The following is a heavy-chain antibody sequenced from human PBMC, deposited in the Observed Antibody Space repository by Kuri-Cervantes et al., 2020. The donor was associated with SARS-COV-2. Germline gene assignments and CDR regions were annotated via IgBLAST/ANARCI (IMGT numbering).Heavy chain of an antibody. CDR1: GGTFSNYA. D-gene: IGHD4-17*01. J-gene: IGHJ4*02. Sequence: SVKVSCKASGGTFSNYALSWVRQAPGQGLEWMGGIIPIFGTTNYAQRFQGRVTIIADGSTSAAYMELSSLGFEDTAVHYCARDRGGTTVTTYNTFDYWGQGTLVTVSS. CDR2: IIPIFGTT. V-gene: IGHV1-69*13. CDR3: ARDRGGTTVTTYNTFDY.